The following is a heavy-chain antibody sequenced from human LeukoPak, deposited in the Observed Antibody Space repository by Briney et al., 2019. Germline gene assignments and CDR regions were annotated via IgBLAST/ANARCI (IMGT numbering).Heavy chain of an antibody. CDR3: AKDARLRGGY. D-gene: IGHD5-12*01. CDR2: ISGSGGRT. Sequence: GGSLRLSCAASGFTFSSYAMSWVRQAPGKGLEWVSGISGSGGRTHYADSVKGRFTISRDNSKNTLYLQMNSLRAEDTAVYYCAKDARLRGGYWGQGTLVTVSS. V-gene: IGHV3-23*01. J-gene: IGHJ4*02. CDR1: GFTFSSYA.